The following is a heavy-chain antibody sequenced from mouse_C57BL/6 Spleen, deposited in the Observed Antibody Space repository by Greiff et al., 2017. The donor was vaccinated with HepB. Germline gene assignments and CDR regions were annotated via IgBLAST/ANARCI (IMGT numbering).Heavy chain of an antibody. CDR1: GYTFTSYW. D-gene: IGHD2-3*01. Sequence: QVQLQQPGAELVKPGASVKMSCKASGYTFTSYWITWVKQRPGQGLEWIGAIYPGSGSTNYNEKFKSKATLTVDTSSSTAYMQLSSLTSEDSAVYYCAQIYEGYYGDAMDYWGQGTSVTVSS. CDR2: IYPGSGST. CDR3: AQIYEGYYGDAMDY. J-gene: IGHJ4*01. V-gene: IGHV1-55*01.